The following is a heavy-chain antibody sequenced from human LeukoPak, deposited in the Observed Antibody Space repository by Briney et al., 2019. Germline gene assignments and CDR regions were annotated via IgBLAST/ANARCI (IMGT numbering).Heavy chain of an antibody. J-gene: IGHJ4*02. D-gene: IGHD3-22*01. CDR3: AGLVGRYSSGLYYYYFDY. CDR2: MYLSGTT. Sequence: SETLSLTCTVSGDSINSLDLWSWVRQPPGQGLEWIGEMYLSGTTHSNPSVKSRVTISIDKSKDQFFLNLSSVTAADTAVYYCAGLVGRYSSGLYYYYFDYWGQGTLVTVTS. V-gene: IGHV4-4*02. CDR1: GDSINSLDL.